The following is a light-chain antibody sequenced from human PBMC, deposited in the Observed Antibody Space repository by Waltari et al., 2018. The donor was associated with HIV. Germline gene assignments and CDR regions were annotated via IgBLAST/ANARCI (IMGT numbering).Light chain of an antibody. CDR2: GDD. CDR1: TSNIGSNF. CDR3: ATWDDSLSGVL. Sequence: QSVLTQPPSTSGTPGQTVTISCSGSTSNIGSNFVYWYQKLPGPAPTLLIYGDDQRPSGVPDRFSVSKSGTSASLAISGLLSEDEAEYYCATWDDSLSGVLFGGGTKLTVL. J-gene: IGLJ3*02. V-gene: IGLV1-47*01.